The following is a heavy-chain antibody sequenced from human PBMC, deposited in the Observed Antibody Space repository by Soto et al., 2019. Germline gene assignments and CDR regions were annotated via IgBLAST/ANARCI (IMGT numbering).Heavy chain of an antibody. V-gene: IGHV4-59*13. D-gene: IGHD4-17*01. J-gene: IGHJ4*02. Sequence: QVQLQESGPGLVKPSETLSLTCTVSGGSISTYYWDWIRQPPGKELEWIGYTHYSGNTNYHPSLMSRVPISLDTSRYQFSLKLSSVTAADTAIYYCARHTVTIRAGFDYWGPGALVTLSS. CDR3: ARHTVTIRAGFDY. CDR2: THYSGNT. CDR1: GGSISTYY.